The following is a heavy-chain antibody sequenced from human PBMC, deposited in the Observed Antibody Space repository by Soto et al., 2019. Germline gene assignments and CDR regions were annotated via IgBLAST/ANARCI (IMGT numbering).Heavy chain of an antibody. CDR1: GESVSTNSAT. V-gene: IGHV6-1*01. Sequence: SQTLSLTCAISGESVSTNSATWDWIRQSPSRGLEWLGRTYYRSKWYNDYAVSVKSRITINPDTSKNQFSLQLNSATPEDTAVYYCARVYCGGDCYGGWFDPWGQGTLVTVSS. J-gene: IGHJ5*02. D-gene: IGHD2-21*02. CDR2: TYYRSKWYN. CDR3: ARVYCGGDCYGGWFDP.